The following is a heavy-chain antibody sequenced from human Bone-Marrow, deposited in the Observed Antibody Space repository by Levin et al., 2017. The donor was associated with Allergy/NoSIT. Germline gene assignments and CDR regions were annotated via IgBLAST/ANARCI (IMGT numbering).Heavy chain of an antibody. CDR2: VGYSGST. D-gene: IGHD2-15*01. V-gene: IGHV4-4*02. CDR1: GGSIIRGDW. Sequence: SQTLSLTCFVSGGSIIRGDWWSWVRQTPGKGLEWIGEVGYSGSTNYNPSFQSRATLSIDTSKSQFSLTLTSVTAADTAVYYCARIRRWQYCYFDSWGPGTVVTVSS. J-gene: IGHJ4*02. CDR3: ARIRRWQYCYFDS.